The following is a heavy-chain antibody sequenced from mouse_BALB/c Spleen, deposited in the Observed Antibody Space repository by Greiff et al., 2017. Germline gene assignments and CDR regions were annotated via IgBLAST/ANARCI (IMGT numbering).Heavy chain of an antibody. J-gene: IGHJ4*01. Sequence: EVQLVESGGGLVQPGGSLKLSCAASGFAFSRYWMSWVRQAPGKGLEWIGEINPDSSTINYTPSLKDKFIISRDNAKNTLYLQMSKVRSEDTALYYCARPGDYGDYYALDYWGQGTSVTVSS. V-gene: IGHV4-1*02. CDR2: INPDSSTI. D-gene: IGHD2-4*01. CDR3: ARPGDYGDYYALDY. CDR1: GFAFSRYW.